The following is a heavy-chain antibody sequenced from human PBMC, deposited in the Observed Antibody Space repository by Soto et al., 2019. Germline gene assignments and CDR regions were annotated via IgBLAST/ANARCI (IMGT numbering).Heavy chain of an antibody. V-gene: IGHV1-46*01. Sequence: GASVKVSCKASGYTFTSYYMHWARQAPGQGLEWMGIINPSGGSTSYAQKFQGRVTMTRDTSTSTVYMELSSLRSEDTAVYYCARELYYYDSSGYPPWFDPWGQGTLVTVSS. CDR3: ARELYYYDSSGYPPWFDP. CDR1: GYTFTSYY. CDR2: INPSGGST. J-gene: IGHJ5*02. D-gene: IGHD3-22*01.